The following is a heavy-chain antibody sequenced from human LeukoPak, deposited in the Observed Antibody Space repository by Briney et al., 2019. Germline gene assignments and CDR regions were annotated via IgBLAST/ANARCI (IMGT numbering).Heavy chain of an antibody. CDR2: IYYSGST. J-gene: IGHJ6*03. Sequence: SETLSLTCTVSGGSVSSGDYYWSWIRQPPGKGLEWIGYIYYSGSTYYNPSLKSRISISVDTSKNQFSLKLSSVTAADTAVYYCAINPRGSSSSTVGYYYYMDVWGKGTTVTVSS. CDR1: GGSVSSGDYY. D-gene: IGHD6-6*01. CDR3: AINPRGSSSSTVGYYYYMDV. V-gene: IGHV4-30-4*01.